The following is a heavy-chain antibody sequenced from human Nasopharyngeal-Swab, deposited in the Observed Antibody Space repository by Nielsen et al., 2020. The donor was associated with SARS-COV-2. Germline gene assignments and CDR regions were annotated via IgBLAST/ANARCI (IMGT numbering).Heavy chain of an antibody. D-gene: IGHD6-13*01. CDR1: GFTFSSYA. CDR3: ARDPRPYSSSWYYFDY. J-gene: IGHJ4*02. V-gene: IGHV3-30*04. CDR2: ISYDGSNK. Sequence: GGSLRLSCAASGFTFSSYAMHWVRQVPGKGLEWVAVISYDGSNKYYADSVKGRFTISRDNSKNTLYLQMNSLRAEDTAVYYCARDPRPYSSSWYYFDYWGQGTLVTVSS.